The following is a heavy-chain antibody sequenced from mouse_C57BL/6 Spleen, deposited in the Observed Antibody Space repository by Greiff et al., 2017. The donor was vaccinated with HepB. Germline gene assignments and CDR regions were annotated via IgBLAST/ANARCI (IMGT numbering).Heavy chain of an antibody. V-gene: IGHV3-6*01. CDR3: ARETGSRGYFDC. D-gene: IGHD4-1*01. CDR2: ISYDGSN. CDR1: GFSITSGYY. Sequence: EVHLVESGPGLVKPSQSLSLTCSVTGFSITSGYYWNWIRQFPGNKLEWMGYISYDGSNNYNPSLKNRITITRDTSKNQFFLKLNSVTTEDTATYCCARETGSRGYFDCWGPGTTLTVSS. J-gene: IGHJ2*01.